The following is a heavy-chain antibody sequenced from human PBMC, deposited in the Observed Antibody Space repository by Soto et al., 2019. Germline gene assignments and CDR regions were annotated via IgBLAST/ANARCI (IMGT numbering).Heavy chain of an antibody. CDR2: ISSSSSYI. V-gene: IGHV3-21*01. D-gene: IGHD3-3*01. CDR1: GFTFSSYS. CDR3: ARVEPLGTIFGVVTGDDYYYYMDV. J-gene: IGHJ6*03. Sequence: GGSLRLSCAASGFTFSSYSMNWVRQAPGKGLEWVSSISSSSSYIYYADSVKGRFTFSRDNARNSLYLQMNSRRAEDTVVDYGARVEPLGTIFGVVTGDDYYYYMDVWGKGTTVTVSS.